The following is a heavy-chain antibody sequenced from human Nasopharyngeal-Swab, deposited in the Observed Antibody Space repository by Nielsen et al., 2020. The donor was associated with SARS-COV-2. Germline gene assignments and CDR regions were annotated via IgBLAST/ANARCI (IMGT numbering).Heavy chain of an antibody. CDR3: ARPSTDFWSGNGAFDI. J-gene: IGHJ3*02. D-gene: IGHD3-3*01. Sequence: VRQAPGKGLEWVSSISSSSSYIYYADSVKGRFTISRDNAKNPLYLQMNSLRAEDTAVYYCARPSTDFWSGNGAFDIWGQGTMVTVSS. V-gene: IGHV3-21*01. CDR2: ISSSSSYI.